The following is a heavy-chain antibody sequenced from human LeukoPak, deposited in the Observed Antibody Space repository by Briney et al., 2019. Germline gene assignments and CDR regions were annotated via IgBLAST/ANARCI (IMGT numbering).Heavy chain of an antibody. V-gene: IGHV1-18*01. CDR3: ARDDGTRVAVYGMDV. J-gene: IGHJ6*02. CDR1: GYTFTSYG. Sequence: ASVKVSCKASGYTFTSYGISWVRQAPGQGLEWMGWISAYNGNTNYAQKLQGRVTMTTDTSTSTAYMELRSLRSDDTAVYYCARDDGTRVAVYGMDVWGQGTTVTASS. D-gene: IGHD6-19*01. CDR2: ISAYNGNT.